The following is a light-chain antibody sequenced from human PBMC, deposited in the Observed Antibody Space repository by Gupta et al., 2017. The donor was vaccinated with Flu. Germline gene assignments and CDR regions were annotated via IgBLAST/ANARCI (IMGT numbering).Light chain of an antibody. Sequence: SYELTQPLSVSVALGQTARITCGGNNIGSKNVHWYQQKPGQAPVLVIYRDSNRPSGIPERFSGSNSGNTATQTISRAQAGDEADYYCQVWDSSTAFVVFGGGTKLTVL. CDR1: NIGSKN. V-gene: IGLV3-9*01. CDR3: QVWDSSTAFVV. J-gene: IGLJ2*01. CDR2: RDS.